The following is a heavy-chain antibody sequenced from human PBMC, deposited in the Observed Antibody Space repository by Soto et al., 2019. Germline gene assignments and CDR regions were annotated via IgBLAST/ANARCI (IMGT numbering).Heavy chain of an antibody. CDR1: GYTFSNYG. J-gene: IGHJ5*02. CDR2: ISLYSDGT. Sequence: ASVKVSCKTSGYTFSNYGITWVRQAPGQPLEWLGWISLYSDGTNYAQKLQGRVTMTTDTSTSTAYMELRSLRSDDTAVYYCARSTFEYSSSSGFKNWFDPWGQGTLVTVSS. D-gene: IGHD6-6*01. CDR3: ARSTFEYSSSSGFKNWFDP. V-gene: IGHV1-18*01.